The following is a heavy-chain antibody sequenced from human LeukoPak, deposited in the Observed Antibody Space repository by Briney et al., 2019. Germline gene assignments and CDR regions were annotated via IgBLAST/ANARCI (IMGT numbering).Heavy chain of an antibody. V-gene: IGHV3-21*04. CDR3: AKSEYDSSGYYYFAFDI. J-gene: IGHJ3*02. Sequence: GGSLRLSCAASGFTISSYTFGSYTMNWVRQAPGKGLEWLASIDSTSRYIYYTDSVKGRFTISRDNSKNTLYLQMNSLRAEDTAIYYCAKSEYDSSGYYYFAFDIWGQGTMVTVSS. CDR1: GFTISSYTFGSYT. CDR2: IDSTSRYI. D-gene: IGHD3-22*01.